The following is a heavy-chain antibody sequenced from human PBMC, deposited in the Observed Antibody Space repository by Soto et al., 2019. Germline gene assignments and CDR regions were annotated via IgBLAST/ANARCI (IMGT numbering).Heavy chain of an antibody. J-gene: IGHJ6*02. CDR1: GFTLSGFA. CDR2: ISNDGTNQ. CDR3: AKAYYYDSSGYYDNYYAMDV. V-gene: IGHV3-30*18. Sequence: GGSLRLSCDASGFTLSGFAMHWVRQAPGQGLEWVAVISNDGTNQYYSESVQGRFTISRDNSKNTLYLQMNNLRAEDTAVYYCAKAYYYDSSGYYDNYYAMDVWGQGTTVTVSS. D-gene: IGHD3-22*01.